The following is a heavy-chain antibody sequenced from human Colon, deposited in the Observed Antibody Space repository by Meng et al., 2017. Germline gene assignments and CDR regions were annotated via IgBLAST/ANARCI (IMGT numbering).Heavy chain of an antibody. CDR1: GSSISTGYY. Sequence: SETLSLTCTVSGSSISTGYYWGWIRQPPGKGLEWIASIHHIGTTYYNPSLKSRVTISVDTSKNQFSLKVSSVTAADTAVYYCARGPAGATPHYFDYWGQGTLVTVSS. CDR2: IHHIGTT. J-gene: IGHJ4*01. CDR3: ARGPAGATPHYFDY. V-gene: IGHV4-38-2*02. D-gene: IGHD1-26*01.